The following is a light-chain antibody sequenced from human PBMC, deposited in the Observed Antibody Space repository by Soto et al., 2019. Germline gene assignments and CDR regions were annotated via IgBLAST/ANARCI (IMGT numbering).Light chain of an antibody. V-gene: IGLV1-44*01. Sequence: QAVLTQPPSASGTPGQRVTISRSGGSSNIGSSNVNWYRQFPGTAPKFLIFSDNQRPSGVPERFSGSKSGTSASLAISGLQSEDEADYYCAAWDDSLNGWVFGGGTKLTVL. CDR3: AAWDDSLNGWV. CDR1: SSNIGSSN. CDR2: SDN. J-gene: IGLJ3*02.